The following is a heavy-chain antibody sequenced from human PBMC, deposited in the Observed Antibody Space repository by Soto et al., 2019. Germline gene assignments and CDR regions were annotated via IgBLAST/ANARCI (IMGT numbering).Heavy chain of an antibody. CDR1: GYSFSSYG. D-gene: IGHD3-10*01. CDR3: ARDWFPRFDP. J-gene: IGHJ5*02. V-gene: IGHV1-18*01. Sequence: GPGVKKPGASMKVSCKASGYSFSSYGITWVRQAPGQGLEWMGWINPSTNETNYAQRFQGRVTVTTDTSTTTAYIELRNLKYDDTAVYYCARDWFPRFDPGGPGTLVTVSS. CDR2: INPSTNET.